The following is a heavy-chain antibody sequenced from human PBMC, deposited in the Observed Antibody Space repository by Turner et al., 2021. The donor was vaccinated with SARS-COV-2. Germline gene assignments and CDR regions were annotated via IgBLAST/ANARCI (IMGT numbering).Heavy chain of an antibody. CDR3: ARHGTSWTNVDY. J-gene: IGHJ4*02. CDR2: IYYTGST. D-gene: IGHD6-13*01. V-gene: IGHV4-59*08. CDR1: GGSISNYY. Sequence: QVQLQESGPGLVKPSETLSLTCNVSGGSISNYYWSWIRQPPVKGLEWIVYIYYTGSTKYNPSFESRVTISVDKSKNQFSLKLTSVTAADTAVYYCARHGTSWTNVDYWGQGTLVTVSS.